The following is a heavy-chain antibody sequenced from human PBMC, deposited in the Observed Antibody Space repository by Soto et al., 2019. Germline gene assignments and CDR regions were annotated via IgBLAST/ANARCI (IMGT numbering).Heavy chain of an antibody. CDR2: IYSGGST. V-gene: IGHV3-53*01. CDR3: ARDSSGWPEYYFDY. D-gene: IGHD6-19*01. CDR1: GFTVSSNY. J-gene: IGHJ4*02. Sequence: GGSQRLSCAASGFTVSSNYMSWVRQAPGKGLEWVSVIYSGGSTYYADSVKGRFTISRDNSKNTLYLQMNSLRAEDTAMYYCARDSSGWPEYYFDYWGQGTLVTVSS.